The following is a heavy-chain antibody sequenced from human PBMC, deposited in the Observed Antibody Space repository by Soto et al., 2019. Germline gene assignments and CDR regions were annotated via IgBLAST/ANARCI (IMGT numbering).Heavy chain of an antibody. CDR2: MNPNSGNT. CDR3: ARATWPVAGPYYYYYGMDV. CDR1: GYTFTSYD. D-gene: IGHD6-19*01. J-gene: IGHJ6*02. V-gene: IGHV1-8*01. Sequence: ASVKVSCKASGYTFTSYDINWVRQATGQGLEWMGWMNPNSGNTGYAQKFQGRVTVTGNTSISTAYMELSSLRSEDTAVYYCARATWPVAGPYYYYYGMDVWGQGTTVTVSS.